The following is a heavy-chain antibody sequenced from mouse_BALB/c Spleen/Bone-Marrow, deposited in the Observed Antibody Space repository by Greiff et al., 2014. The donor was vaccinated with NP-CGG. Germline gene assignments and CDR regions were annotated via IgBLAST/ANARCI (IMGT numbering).Heavy chain of an antibody. Sequence: VMLVESGPGLVAPSQSLSITCTVSGFSLTNYGVHWVRQPPGKGLEWLGVIWADGSTNYNSALMSRLSISKDNSKSQVFFKMNSLQTDDTAMYYCARITTATGAMDYWGQGYSVTVSS. CDR2: IWADGST. CDR1: GFSLTNYG. D-gene: IGHD1-2*01. V-gene: IGHV2-9*02. J-gene: IGHJ4*01. CDR3: ARITTATGAMDY.